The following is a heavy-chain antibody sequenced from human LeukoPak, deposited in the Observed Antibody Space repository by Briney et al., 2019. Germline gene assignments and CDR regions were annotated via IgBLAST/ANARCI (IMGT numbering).Heavy chain of an antibody. J-gene: IGHJ4*02. D-gene: IGHD5-18*01. CDR1: GFTFSSYA. Sequence: GGSLRLSCAASGFTFSSYAMHWVRQAPGKGLEYVSAISSNGGSTYYANSVKGRFTISRDNSKNTLYLQMGSLRAEDMAVYYCARDLYSYGLDWGQGTLVTVSS. CDR2: ISSNGGST. V-gene: IGHV3-64*01. CDR3: ARDLYSYGLD.